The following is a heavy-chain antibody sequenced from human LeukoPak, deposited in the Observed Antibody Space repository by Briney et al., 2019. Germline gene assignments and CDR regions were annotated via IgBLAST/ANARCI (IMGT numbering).Heavy chain of an antibody. CDR2: ISGSGGST. CDR3: AKRMGRTVAVSLFDY. V-gene: IGHV3-23*01. Sequence: AGGSLRLSCAASGFTFSSYAMSWVRQAPGKGLKWVSAISGSGGSTYYADSVKGRFTISRDNSKNTLYLQMNSLRAEDTAVYYCAKRMGRTVAVSLFDYWGQGTLVTVSS. D-gene: IGHD6-19*01. J-gene: IGHJ4*02. CDR1: GFTFSSYA.